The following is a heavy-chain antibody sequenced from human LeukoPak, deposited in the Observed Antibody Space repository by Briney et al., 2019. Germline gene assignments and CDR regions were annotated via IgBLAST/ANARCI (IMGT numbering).Heavy chain of an antibody. CDR3: ARVEGYDSSGYYGD. CDR2: ISSSSSYI. V-gene: IGHV3-21*01. CDR1: GFTFSSYS. Sequence: GGSLRLSCAASGFTFSSYSMNWVRQAPGKGLEWVSSISSSSSYIYYADSVKGRFTISRDNAKNSLCLQMNSLRAEDSAVYYCARVEGYDSSGYYGDWGQGTLVTVSS. D-gene: IGHD3-22*01. J-gene: IGHJ4*02.